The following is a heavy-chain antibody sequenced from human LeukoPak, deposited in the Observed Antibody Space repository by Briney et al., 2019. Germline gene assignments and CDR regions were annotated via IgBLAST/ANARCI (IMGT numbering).Heavy chain of an antibody. CDR2: ISYDGSNK. J-gene: IGHJ5*02. CDR1: GFTFSSYA. Sequence: GGSLRLSCAASGFTFSSYAMRWVRQAPGKGLEWVAVISYDGSNKYYADSVKGRFTISRDNSKNTLYLQMNSLRAEDTAVYYCAREGSSGLLWFGDLNWFDPWGQGTLVTVSS. D-gene: IGHD3-10*01. CDR3: AREGSSGLLWFGDLNWFDP. V-gene: IGHV3-30-3*01.